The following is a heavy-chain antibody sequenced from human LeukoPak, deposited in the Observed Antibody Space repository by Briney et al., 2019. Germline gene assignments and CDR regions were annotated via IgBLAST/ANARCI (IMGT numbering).Heavy chain of an antibody. V-gene: IGHV4-59*01. CDR2: VYDRGCT. CDR1: GGSISSYY. CDR3: ARGGTYYYDSSGLFDY. J-gene: IGHJ4*02. Sequence: AETLSLTCTVSGGSISSYYWSWIRQPPGKGLEWIGYVYDRGCTNYNPSLKGRVTISVDTSKNQFSLKLSSVTAADTAVYYCARGGTYYYDSSGLFDYWGQGTLVTVSS. D-gene: IGHD3-22*01.